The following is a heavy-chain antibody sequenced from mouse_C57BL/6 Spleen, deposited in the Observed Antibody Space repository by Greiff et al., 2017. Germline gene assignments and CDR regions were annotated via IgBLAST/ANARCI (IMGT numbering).Heavy chain of an antibody. CDR1: GYTFTDYY. CDR3: ARGGDTDY. CDR2: INPNNGGT. Sequence: EVQLQQSGPELVKPGASVKISCKASGYTFTDYYMNWVKQSHGKSLEWIGDINPNNGGTSYNQKFKGKATLTVDKSSSTAYMELRSLTSEDSAVYYWARGGDTDYWGQGTTLTVSS. V-gene: IGHV1-26*01. J-gene: IGHJ2*01.